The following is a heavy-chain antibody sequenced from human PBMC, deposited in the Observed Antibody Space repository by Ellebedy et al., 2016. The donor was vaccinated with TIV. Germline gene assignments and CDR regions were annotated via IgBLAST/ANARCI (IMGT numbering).Heavy chain of an antibody. CDR2: IYHSGST. CDR3: ARGSTTVGDAFDI. CDR1: GSSISSGSY. J-gene: IGHJ3*02. V-gene: IGHV4-38-2*02. D-gene: IGHD4-23*01. Sequence: MPGGSLRLSCSVSGSSISSGSYWGWIRQPPGRELEWLGSIYHSGSTYDNPSLKSRVTISVDTSKNQFSLRLSSVTAADTALYYCARGSTTVGDAFDIWGQGTMVTVSS.